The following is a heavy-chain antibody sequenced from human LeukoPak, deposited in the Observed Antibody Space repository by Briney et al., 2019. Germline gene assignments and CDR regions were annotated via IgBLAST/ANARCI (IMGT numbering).Heavy chain of an antibody. D-gene: IGHD3-16*01. J-gene: IGHJ4*02. V-gene: IGHV4-59*06. CDR2: IYYSGNT. CDR3: ARGLGELATGPDS. CDR1: GGSISSYY. Sequence: SETLSLTCTVSGGSISSYYWSWVRQHPEKGLEWIGHIYYSGNTYYNPSLKSRVTISEDTSKNQFSLSLSSVTGADTAVYYCARGLGELATGPDSWGQGTLVTVSS.